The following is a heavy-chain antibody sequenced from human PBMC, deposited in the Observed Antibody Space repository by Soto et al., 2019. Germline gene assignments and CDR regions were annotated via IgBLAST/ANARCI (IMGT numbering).Heavy chain of an antibody. Sequence: QVQLVESGGGVVQPGRSLRLSCAASGFNFSAYGMHWVRQAPGTGLELVAPWSFDASKKYYADSVKGRFTISRDTSRNTLYLQMNSLRVEDTAVYYCRVGVADWGQGTRVTVSS. CDR1: GFNFSAYG. CDR3: RVGVAD. CDR2: WSFDASKK. V-gene: IGHV3-30*03. D-gene: IGHD1-26*01. J-gene: IGHJ4*02.